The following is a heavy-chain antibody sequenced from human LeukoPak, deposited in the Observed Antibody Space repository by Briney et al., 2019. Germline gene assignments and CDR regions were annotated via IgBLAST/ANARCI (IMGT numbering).Heavy chain of an antibody. CDR3: ARDPGAAAYSFDY. Sequence: ASVKVSCKASGYTFTGYYMHWVRQAPGQGLEWMGPINPNSDGTNYAQKFQGRVTMTRDTSISTAYMELSRLRSDDTAVYYCARDPGAAAYSFDYWGQGTLVTVSS. D-gene: IGHD6-13*01. V-gene: IGHV1-2*06. J-gene: IGHJ4*02. CDR1: GYTFTGYY. CDR2: INPNSDGT.